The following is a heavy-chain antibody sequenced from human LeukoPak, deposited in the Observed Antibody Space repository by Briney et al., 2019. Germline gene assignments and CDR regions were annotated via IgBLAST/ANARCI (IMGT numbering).Heavy chain of an antibody. CDR2: INTNNGNT. CDR1: GYIFTNYG. V-gene: IGHV1-18*01. D-gene: IGHD3-10*01. Sequence: ASVKVSCKASGYIFTNYGMSWVRQAPGQGLEWMGWINTNNGNTNYAQNFRDTVTMTTDTSTNTAYMELRSLRSGDTAIYYCARLLLGSQSRGFEYWGQGTLVTVSS. J-gene: IGHJ4*02. CDR3: ARLLLGSQSRGFEY.